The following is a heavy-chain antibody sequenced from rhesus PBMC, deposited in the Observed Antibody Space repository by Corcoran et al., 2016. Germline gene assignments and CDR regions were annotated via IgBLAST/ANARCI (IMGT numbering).Heavy chain of an antibody. CDR3: AKYYGSSLVNRFDV. J-gene: IGHJ5-1*01. Sequence: EVQLVQPGAEVKRPGESLKISCKTSGYSFTSYWISWVRQMPGKGLGWMGAIDPIDSDTRYSPSFQGQVTISADKSISTAYLQWSSLKASDTATYYCAKYYGSSLVNRFDVWGPGVLVTVSS. CDR1: GYSFTSYW. CDR2: IDPIDSDT. D-gene: IGHD4-29*01. V-gene: IGHV5-20*02.